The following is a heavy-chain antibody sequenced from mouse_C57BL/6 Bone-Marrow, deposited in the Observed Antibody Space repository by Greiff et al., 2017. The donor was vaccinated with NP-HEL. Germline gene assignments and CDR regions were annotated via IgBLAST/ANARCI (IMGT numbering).Heavy chain of an antibody. CDR1: GYAFSSSW. CDR2: IYPGDGDT. CDR3: ARTVVANFDY. J-gene: IGHJ2*01. D-gene: IGHD1-1*01. V-gene: IGHV1-82*01. Sequence: QVQLQQSGPELVKPGASVKISCKASGYAFSSSWMNWVKQRPGKGLEWIGRIYPGDGDTNYNEKFKSKATLTVDKSSSTAYMQLSSLTSEDSAVYYCARTVVANFDYWGQGTTLTVSS.